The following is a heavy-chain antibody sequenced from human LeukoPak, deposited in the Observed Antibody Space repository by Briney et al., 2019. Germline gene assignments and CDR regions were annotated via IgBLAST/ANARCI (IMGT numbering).Heavy chain of an antibody. D-gene: IGHD3-3*01. V-gene: IGHV4-59*08. Sequence: SETLSLTCSVSGGSTSTYYWSWIRQPAGKGLEWISYIYYSGSTSYNPSLKSRVTISVDTSRNQFSLELSSVTAADTAVYYCARHGVVDASRKYYFDYWGQGTLVTVSS. CDR2: IYYSGST. CDR1: GGSTSTYY. J-gene: IGHJ4*02. CDR3: ARHGVVDASRKYYFDY.